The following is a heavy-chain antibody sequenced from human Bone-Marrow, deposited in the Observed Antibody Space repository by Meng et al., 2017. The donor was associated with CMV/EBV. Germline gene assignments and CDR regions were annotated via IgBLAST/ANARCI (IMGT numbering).Heavy chain of an antibody. J-gene: IGHJ4*02. CDR2: ISSSSSYI. Sequence: GESLKISCAASGFTFSSYSMNWVRQAPGKGLEWVSSISSSSSYIYYADSVKGRFTISRDNAKNSLYLQMNSLRAEDTAVYYCARDQDSYYDFWSGYYRSNYYFDYWGQGTRVTGYS. D-gene: IGHD3-3*01. CDR3: ARDQDSYYDFWSGYYRSNYYFDY. V-gene: IGHV3-21*01. CDR1: GFTFSSYS.